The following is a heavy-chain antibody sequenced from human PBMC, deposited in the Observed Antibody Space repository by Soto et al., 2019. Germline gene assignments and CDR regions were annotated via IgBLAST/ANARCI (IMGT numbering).Heavy chain of an antibody. V-gene: IGHV3-74*01. J-gene: IGHJ4*02. CDR2: INSDGSST. CDR3: ARERQLGTYYFDY. CDR1: GFTFSSYW. D-gene: IGHD6-13*01. Sequence: GSLRLSCAASGFTFSSYWMHWVRQAPGKGLVWVSRINSDGSSTSYADSVKGRFTISRDNAKNTLYLQMNSLRAEDTAVYYRARERQLGTYYFDYWGQGTLVTVSS.